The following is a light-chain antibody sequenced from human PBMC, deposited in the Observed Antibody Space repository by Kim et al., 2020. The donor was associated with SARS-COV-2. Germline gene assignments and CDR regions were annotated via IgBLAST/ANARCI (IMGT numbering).Light chain of an antibody. Sequence: DIQMTQSPSSVSASVGDIVIITCRASQDIRRWLAWYQQKAGKAPNLLIHDASSLQSGVPSRFSGSGSGTDFTLTISSLQPEDFATYYCVQALSFPLTFGGGTKVDIK. CDR3: VQALSFPLT. J-gene: IGKJ4*01. CDR1: QDIRRW. CDR2: DAS. V-gene: IGKV1-12*01.